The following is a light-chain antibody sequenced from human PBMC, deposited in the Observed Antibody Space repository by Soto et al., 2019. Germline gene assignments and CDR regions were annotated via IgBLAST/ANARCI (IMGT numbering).Light chain of an antibody. Sequence: EIVMTQSPVILSVSPGERATLSCRASQSVGTNLAWYQQKPGQAPRLLISGAATRATGIPARFSGRGSGTEFTLTVSSLQSEDFAVYYCQQYNNWPRMFGQGTKVEIK. CDR1: QSVGTN. V-gene: IGKV3-15*01. CDR3: QQYNNWPRM. J-gene: IGKJ1*01. CDR2: GAA.